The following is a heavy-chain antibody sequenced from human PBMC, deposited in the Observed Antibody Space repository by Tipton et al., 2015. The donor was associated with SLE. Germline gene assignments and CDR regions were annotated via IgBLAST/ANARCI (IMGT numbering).Heavy chain of an antibody. D-gene: IGHD3-16*01. Sequence: TLSLTCAVSGGSISSGGYSWSWIRQPPGKGLEWIGYIYHSGSTYYNPSLKSRVTVSVDRSKNQFSLKLSSVTAAETAVYYDAREGILITSGAFDIWGQGTMVTV. J-gene: IGHJ3*02. CDR1: GGSISSGGYS. V-gene: IGHV4-30-2*01. CDR3: AREGILITSGAFDI. CDR2: IYHSGST.